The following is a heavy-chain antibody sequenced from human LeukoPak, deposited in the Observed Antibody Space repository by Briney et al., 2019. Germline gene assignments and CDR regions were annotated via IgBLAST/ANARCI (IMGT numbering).Heavy chain of an antibody. Sequence: ASVTVSCMASGYTFTNYYMNWVRQAPGQGGEWMGIINPSGGSTSYAQKFQGRVTVTRDTSTSTVYMELSSLRSEDTAMYYCAREGEIGYDLSDYWGQGTLVTVSS. V-gene: IGHV1-46*01. CDR2: INPSGGST. J-gene: IGHJ4*02. CDR1: GYTFTNYY. CDR3: AREGEIGYDLSDY. D-gene: IGHD5-12*01.